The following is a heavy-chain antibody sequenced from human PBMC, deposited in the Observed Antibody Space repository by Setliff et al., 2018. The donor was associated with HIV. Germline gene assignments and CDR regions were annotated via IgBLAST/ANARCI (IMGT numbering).Heavy chain of an antibody. CDR1: GGSISSGGYY. CDR2: IYYSGST. D-gene: IGHD1-7*01. Sequence: SETLSLTCTVSGGSISSGGYYWSWIRQHPGKGLEWIGYIYYSGSTYYNPSLKSRVTISVDTSKNQFSLKLSSVTAADTAVYYCARHHELTAHGLFDSWGQGTLVTVSS. CDR3: ARHHELTAHGLFDS. V-gene: IGHV4-31*03. J-gene: IGHJ4*02.